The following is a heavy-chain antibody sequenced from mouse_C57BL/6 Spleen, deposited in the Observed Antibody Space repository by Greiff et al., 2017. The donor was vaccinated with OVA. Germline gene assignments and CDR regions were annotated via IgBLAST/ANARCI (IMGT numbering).Heavy chain of an antibody. CDR3: ARDLGGYFDV. J-gene: IGHJ1*03. D-gene: IGHD3-3*01. CDR2: ISDGGSYT. Sequence: EVQLVESGGGLVKPGGSLKLSCAASGFTFSSYAMSWVRQTPEKRLEWVATISDGGSYTYYPDNVKGRFTISRDNAKNNLYLQMSHLKSEDTAMYYCARDLGGYFDVWGTGTTVTVSS. V-gene: IGHV5-4*01. CDR1: GFTFSSYA.